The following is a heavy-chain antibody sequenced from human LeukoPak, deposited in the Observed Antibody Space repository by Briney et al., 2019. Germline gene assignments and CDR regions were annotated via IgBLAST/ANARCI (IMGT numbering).Heavy chain of an antibody. V-gene: IGHV3-74*01. CDR2: ISPDGSIT. J-gene: IGHJ4*02. CDR1: GSTLSPYW. Sequence: GGSLRLSCAASGSTLSPYWMHWVRQGPGQGLIWVSYISPDGSITRYADSVKGRFTISRDNAKNTLYLQMNSLRVEDTAVYYCATPWSYWGQGTLVTVSS. D-gene: IGHD3-3*01. CDR3: ATPWSY.